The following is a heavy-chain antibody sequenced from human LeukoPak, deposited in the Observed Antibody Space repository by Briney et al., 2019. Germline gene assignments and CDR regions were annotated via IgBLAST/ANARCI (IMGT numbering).Heavy chain of an antibody. V-gene: IGHV3-23*01. CDR1: GFTVSSNY. CDR3: ATLNFDWLFPLRALRGGFDY. Sequence: RAGGSLRLSCAASGFTVSSNYMSWVRQAPGKGLEWVSAISGSGGSTYYADSVKGRFTISRDNSKNTLYLQMNSLRAEDTAVYYCATLNFDWLFPLRALRGGFDYWGQGTLVTVSS. D-gene: IGHD3-9*01. J-gene: IGHJ4*02. CDR2: ISGSGGST.